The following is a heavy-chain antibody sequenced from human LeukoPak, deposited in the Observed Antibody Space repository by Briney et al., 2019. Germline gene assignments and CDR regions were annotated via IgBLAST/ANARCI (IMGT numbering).Heavy chain of an antibody. J-gene: IGHJ5*01. CDR2: INQDGSEK. V-gene: IGHV3-7*01. CDR1: GFTFSSYT. D-gene: IGHD2-2*01. Sequence: PGGSLRLSCAASGFTFSSYTIHWVRQAPGKGLEWVAHINQDGSEKYYLDSVKGRFTISRDNAKNSLYLQMNSLRAEDTAMYYCSRYYCTSTNCYLFDSWGQGTLVTVSS. CDR3: SRYYCTSTNCYLFDS.